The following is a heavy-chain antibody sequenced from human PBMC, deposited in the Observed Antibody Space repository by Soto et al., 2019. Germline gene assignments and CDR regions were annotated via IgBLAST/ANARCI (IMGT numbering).Heavy chain of an antibody. V-gene: IGHV1-18*01. CDR3: ARDRGVAPPVAVNTHYYYYMDV. Sequence: QDQLVQSGGEVKKPGASVKVSCKASGYSFTNYGITWVRQATGQGFEWMGWISAYNGDTNYAQKLQGRVTMTTDASTNTAYLELRGLRSDDTAVYYCARDRGVAPPVAVNTHYYYYMDVWGKGTTVTVSS. CDR1: GYSFTNYG. CDR2: ISAYNGDT. J-gene: IGHJ6*03. D-gene: IGHD6-19*01.